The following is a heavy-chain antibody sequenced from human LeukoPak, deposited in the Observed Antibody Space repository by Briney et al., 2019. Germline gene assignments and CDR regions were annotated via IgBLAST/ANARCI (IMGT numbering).Heavy chain of an antibody. J-gene: IGHJ6*03. D-gene: IGHD3-3*01. CDR3: ARVVGDTIFGVVSYYYYMDV. V-gene: IGHV4-39*07. CDR2: IFYSGSS. Sequence: PSETLSLTCTVSGGSISDTNYYWGWIRQSPGKGLEWIGSIFYSGSSYCNPSLKSRVTMSVDTSKNQFSLKLSSVTAADTAVYYCARVVGDTIFGVVSYYYYMDVWGKGTTVTVSS. CDR1: GGSISDTNYY.